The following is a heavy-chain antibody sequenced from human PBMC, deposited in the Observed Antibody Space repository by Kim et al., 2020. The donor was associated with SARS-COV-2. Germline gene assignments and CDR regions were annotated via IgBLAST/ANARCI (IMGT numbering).Heavy chain of an antibody. V-gene: IGHV3-49*04. CDR3: TTKRFLEWLSQDFDY. CDR2: IRGKAYGGTA. D-gene: IGHD3-3*01. CDR1: GFKFADYT. Sequence: GGSLRLSCTASGFKFADYTMSSVRQAPGKGLEWVGFIRGKAYGGTADYAASVKGRFTISRDDSKAVASLHMNSLKTEDTAVYYCTTKRFLEWLSQDFDYWGQGSLVTVSS. J-gene: IGHJ4*02.